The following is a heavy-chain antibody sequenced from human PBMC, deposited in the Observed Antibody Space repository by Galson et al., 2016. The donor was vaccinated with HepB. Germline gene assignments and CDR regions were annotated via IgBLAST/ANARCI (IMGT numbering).Heavy chain of an antibody. V-gene: IGHV3-33*01. CDR3: ARDPTSMTSWIDY. D-gene: IGHD5-18*01. J-gene: IGHJ4*02. CDR2: IWYDGSTR. CDR1: GFSFSSHG. Sequence: SLRLSCAVSGFSFSSHGMHWVRQAPGKGLEWVAVIWYDGSTRNYAEYVKGRFTISRDNSKNTLYLQMNSLRAGDTAIYYCARDPTSMTSWIDYWGQGTLVIVPS.